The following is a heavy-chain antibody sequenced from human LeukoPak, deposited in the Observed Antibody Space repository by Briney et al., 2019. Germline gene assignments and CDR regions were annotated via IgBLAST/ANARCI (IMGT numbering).Heavy chain of an antibody. J-gene: IGHJ6*03. Sequence: ASVKVSCKASGYTFTNYDINWVRQATGQGLEWMGWVNPNSGNTGYAQKFQGRVTITRNTSISTVYMEVSSLRSEDTAVYYCARGSDTALDYYFYYMDIWGKGTTVTVSS. CDR3: ARGSDTALDYYFYYMDI. V-gene: IGHV1-8*03. CDR2: VNPNSGNT. CDR1: GYTFTNYD. D-gene: IGHD2-2*02.